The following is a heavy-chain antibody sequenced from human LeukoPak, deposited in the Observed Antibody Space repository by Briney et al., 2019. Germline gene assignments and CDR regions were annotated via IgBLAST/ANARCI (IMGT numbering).Heavy chain of an antibody. CDR1: GGSFSGYY. CDR2: INHSGST. J-gene: IGHJ4*02. Sequence: SETLSLTCAVYGGSFSGYYWSWIRQPPGKGLEWIGEINHSGSTNYNPSLKSRVTISVDTSKNQFSLKLSSVTAADTAVYYCASTPLRYFDAYWGQGTLVTVSS. CDR3: ASTPLRYFDAY. D-gene: IGHD3-9*01. V-gene: IGHV4-34*01.